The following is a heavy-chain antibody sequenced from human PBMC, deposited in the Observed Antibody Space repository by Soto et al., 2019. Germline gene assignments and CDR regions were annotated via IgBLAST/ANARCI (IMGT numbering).Heavy chain of an antibody. V-gene: IGHV4-31*03. D-gene: IGHD2-2*01. CDR1: GDSISSGDYY. Sequence: QVQLQESGPGLVKPSQTLSLTCTVSGDSISSGDYYWSWIRQHPGKGLEWIGYIYYNGSTYYSPSLKSRVTISVDTSKNQFSLKLSSVTAADTAVYYCARITHGVPSWYFDLWGRGTLVTVSS. CDR3: ARITHGVPSWYFDL. CDR2: IYYNGST. J-gene: IGHJ2*01.